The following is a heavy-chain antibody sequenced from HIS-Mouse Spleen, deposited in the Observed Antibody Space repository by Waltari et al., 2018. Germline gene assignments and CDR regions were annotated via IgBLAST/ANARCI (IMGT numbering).Heavy chain of an antibody. CDR3: ARIAEGYTSGWYAFDY. V-gene: IGHV2-70*15. CDR2: IDWDDDK. D-gene: IGHD6-19*01. CDR1: GFSLSTSGMC. J-gene: IGHJ4*02. Sequence: QVTLRESGPALVKPTQTLTLTCTFAGFSLSTSGMCVSWLRQPPGKALEWLARIDWDDDKYYSTSLKTRLTISRDNSKNQGVLTMTNMDPLDTATYYCARIAEGYTSGWYAFDYWGQGTLVTVSS.